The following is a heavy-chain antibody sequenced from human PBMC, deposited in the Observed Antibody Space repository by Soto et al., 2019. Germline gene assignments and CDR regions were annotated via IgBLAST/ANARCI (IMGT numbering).Heavy chain of an antibody. CDR3: TTDDPINKY. J-gene: IGHJ4*02. V-gene: IGHV3-15*01. Sequence: PGGSLRLSCAASGFTFSNAWMSWVRQAPGKGLERVGRIKSCTNGGTTDYAAPVKGRFAISRDDSKNTLYLQMNSLKTEDAGVYYCTTDDPINKYWGQGTLVTVSS. CDR2: IKSCTNGGTT. CDR1: GFTFSNAW.